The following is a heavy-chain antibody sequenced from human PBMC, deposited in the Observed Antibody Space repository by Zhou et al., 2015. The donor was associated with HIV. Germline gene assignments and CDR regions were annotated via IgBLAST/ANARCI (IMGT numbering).Heavy chain of an antibody. CDR1: GGTFSSYA. Sequence: QVQLVQSGAEVKKPGSSVKVSCKASGGTFSSYAISWVRQAPGQGLEWMGGIIPIFGTANYAQKFQGRVTITADESTSTAYMELSSLRSEDTAVYYCARVPSITIFGVVYYYYMDVWGKGTTVTVSS. CDR2: IIPIFGTA. D-gene: IGHD3-3*01. CDR3: ARVPSITIFGVVYYYYMDV. J-gene: IGHJ6*03. V-gene: IGHV1-69*01.